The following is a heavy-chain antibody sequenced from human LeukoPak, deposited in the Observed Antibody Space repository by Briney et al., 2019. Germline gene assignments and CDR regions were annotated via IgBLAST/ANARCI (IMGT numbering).Heavy chain of an antibody. CDR2: ISSSSSYI. Sequence: GGSLRLSCAASGFTFSGYSMNWVRQAPGKGLEWVSSISSSSSYIYYADSVKGRFTISRDNAKNSLYLQMNSLRAEDTAVYYCARDLLGKYTQLVCAFDIWGQGTMVTVSS. J-gene: IGHJ3*02. D-gene: IGHD6-6*01. V-gene: IGHV3-21*01. CDR3: ARDLLGKYTQLVCAFDI. CDR1: GFTFSGYS.